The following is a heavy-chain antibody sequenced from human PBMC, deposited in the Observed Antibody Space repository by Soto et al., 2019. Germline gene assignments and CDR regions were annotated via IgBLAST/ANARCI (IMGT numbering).Heavy chain of an antibody. CDR3: ARDIGTNGHYHLDY. D-gene: IGHD2-8*01. J-gene: IGHJ4*02. Sequence: QVQLVESGGGVVQPGRSLRLSCAASGFTFSRYGMHWVRQAPGKGLEWVAVIWYDGSIQYYGDSVEGRFIISRDDSKNSLYLQRNGLRAEDTDIYYCARDIGTNGHYHLDYWGQGTLVTVSS. CDR2: IWYDGSIQ. V-gene: IGHV3-33*01. CDR1: GFTFSRYG.